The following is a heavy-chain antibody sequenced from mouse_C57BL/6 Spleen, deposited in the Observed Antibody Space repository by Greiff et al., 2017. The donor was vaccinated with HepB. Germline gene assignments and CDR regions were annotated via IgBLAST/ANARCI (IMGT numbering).Heavy chain of an antibody. J-gene: IGHJ3*01. Sequence: VQLQQPGAELVKPGASVKLSCKASGYTFTSYWMQWVKQRPGQGLEWIGEIDPSDSYTNYNQKFKGKATLTVDTSSSTAYMQLSSLTSEDSAVYYCARTAQAPLAYWGQGTLVTVSA. V-gene: IGHV1-50*01. CDR3: ARTAQAPLAY. D-gene: IGHD3-2*02. CDR2: IDPSDSYT. CDR1: GYTFTSYW.